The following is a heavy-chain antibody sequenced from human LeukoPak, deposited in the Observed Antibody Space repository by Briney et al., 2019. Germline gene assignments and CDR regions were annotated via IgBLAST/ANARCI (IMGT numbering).Heavy chain of an antibody. V-gene: IGHV3-33*01. CDR3: ARERGGGSYYFDY. Sequence: GSLRLSCATSGFTFSNYGMHWVRQGSGQGLGWVAVIWYDGTNKYYADSAKGRFTVSRDNSKNTLYLQMNSLRAEDTAVYYCARERGGGSYYFDYWGQGTLVTVSS. D-gene: IGHD1-26*01. J-gene: IGHJ4*02. CDR2: IWYDGTNK. CDR1: GFTFSNYG.